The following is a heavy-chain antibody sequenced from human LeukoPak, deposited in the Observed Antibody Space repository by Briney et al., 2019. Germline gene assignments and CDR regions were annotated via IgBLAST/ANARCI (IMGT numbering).Heavy chain of an antibody. J-gene: IGHJ4*02. CDR1: GYNFMNYW. V-gene: IGHV5-51*01. D-gene: IGHD3-22*01. CDR2: IYPGDSDT. Sequence: GESLKISCKASGYNFMNYWIGWVRQMPGKGLEWMGIIYPGDSDTKYSPSFQGLVTISADKSIHTAYLQWSSLKASDTAMYYCARQFYDSSGYYIDYWGQGTLVTVSS. CDR3: ARQFYDSSGYYIDY.